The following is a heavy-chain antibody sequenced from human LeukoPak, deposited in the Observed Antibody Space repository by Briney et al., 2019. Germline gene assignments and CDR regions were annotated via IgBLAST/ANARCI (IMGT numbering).Heavy chain of an antibody. J-gene: IGHJ5*02. Sequence: GGSLRLSCAASGFTFSSYGMHWVRQAPGKGLEWVSSISSSSSYIYYADSVKGRFTISRDNAKNSLYLQMNSLRAEDTAVYYCARAGPPIPADYYDSSGYYPNWFDPWGQGTLVTVSS. CDR3: ARAGPPIPADYYDSSGYYPNWFDP. CDR1: GFTFSSYG. CDR2: ISSSSSYI. V-gene: IGHV3-21*01. D-gene: IGHD3-22*01.